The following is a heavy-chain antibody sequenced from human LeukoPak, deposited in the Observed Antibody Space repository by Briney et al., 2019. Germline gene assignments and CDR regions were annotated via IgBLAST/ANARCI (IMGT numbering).Heavy chain of an antibody. CDR1: GFTFSSYG. J-gene: IGHJ4*02. V-gene: IGHV3-21*01. D-gene: IGHD3-22*01. CDR2: ISSSSSDI. Sequence: PGGSLRLSCAASGFTFSSYGMSWVRQAPGKGLEWVSSISSSSSDIYYADSVKGRFTISRDNAKNSLYLQMNSLRAEDTAVYYCARLSNYYDSSGSDWGQGTLVTVSS. CDR3: ARLSNYYDSSGSD.